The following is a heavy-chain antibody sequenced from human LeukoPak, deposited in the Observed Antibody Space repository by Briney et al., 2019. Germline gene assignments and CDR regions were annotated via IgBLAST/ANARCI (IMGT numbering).Heavy chain of an antibody. D-gene: IGHD1-26*01. Sequence: GASVKVSCKASGYTFTSYAMHWVRQAPGQRLEWMGWINAGNGNTKYSQKFQGRVTITRDTSASTAYMELSSLRSEDTAVYYCARGLSGSYYAWFDPWGQGTLVTVSS. CDR3: ARGLSGSYYAWFDP. V-gene: IGHV1-3*01. J-gene: IGHJ5*02. CDR2: INAGNGNT. CDR1: GYTFTSYA.